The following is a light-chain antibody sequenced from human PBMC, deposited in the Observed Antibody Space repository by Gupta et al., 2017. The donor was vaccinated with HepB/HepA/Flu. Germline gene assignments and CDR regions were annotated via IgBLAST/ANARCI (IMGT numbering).Light chain of an antibody. Sequence: VLTQSPATLSVSAGERVTLSCRASQSVSHRLGWYQQKPGQAPRLLIYDASTRATGIPARFSGSGSGAEFTLTITSLQPDDSAVYYCQQSNSWPLTFGQGTKVEIK. CDR2: DAS. CDR3: QQSNSWPLT. V-gene: IGKV3-15*01. CDR1: QSVSHR. J-gene: IGKJ1*01.